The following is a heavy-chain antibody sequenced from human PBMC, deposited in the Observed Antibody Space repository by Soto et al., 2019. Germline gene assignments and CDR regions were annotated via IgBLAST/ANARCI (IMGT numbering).Heavy chain of an antibody. CDR2: IYTSGST. V-gene: IGHV4-4*07. D-gene: IGHD3-10*01. J-gene: IGHJ5*02. Sequence: KPSETLSLTCTVSGGSISSYYWSWIRQPAGKGLEWIGRIYTSGSTNYNPSLKSRVTMSVDTSKNQFSLKLSSVTAADTAVYYCAREISGSGRYYIAKFHNWFAPWGQGTLVTVSS. CDR1: GGSISSYY. CDR3: AREISGSGRYYIAKFHNWFAP.